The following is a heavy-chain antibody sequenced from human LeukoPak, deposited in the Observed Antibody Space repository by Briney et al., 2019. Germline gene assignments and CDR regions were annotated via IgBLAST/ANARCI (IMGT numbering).Heavy chain of an antibody. Sequence: SETLSLTCTVSGGSISSYYWSWIRQPPGKGLEWIGYIYYSGSTNYNPSLKSRVTISVDTSKNQFSLKLSSVTAADTAVYYCARGSRLRYSTLDYWGQGTLVTVSS. J-gene: IGHJ4*02. V-gene: IGHV4-59*01. CDR3: ARGSRLRYSTLDY. CDR2: IYYSGST. D-gene: IGHD5-18*01. CDR1: GGSISSYY.